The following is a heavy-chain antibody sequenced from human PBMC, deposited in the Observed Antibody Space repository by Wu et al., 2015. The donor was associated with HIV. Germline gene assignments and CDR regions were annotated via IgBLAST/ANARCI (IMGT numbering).Heavy chain of an antibody. CDR2: IIPILGTE. V-gene: IGHV1-69*11. CDR3: ARDECSGGSCPWYFDY. J-gene: IGHJ4*02. CDR1: GGTFSSYA. D-gene: IGHD2-15*01. Sequence: QVQLVQSGAEVKKPGSSVKVSCKASGGTFSSYAISWVRQAPGQRLEWMGRIIPILGTENYAERFQGRVTIIADESTNTVYMSLSSLRSEDTAVYYCARDECSGGSCPWYFDYWGQGTLGHRLL.